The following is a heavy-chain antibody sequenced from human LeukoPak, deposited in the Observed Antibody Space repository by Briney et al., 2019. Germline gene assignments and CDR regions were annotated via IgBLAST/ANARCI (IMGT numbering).Heavy chain of an antibody. CDR2: ISWDSGNS. CDR1: GFTFKDYA. J-gene: IGHJ1*01. D-gene: IGHD6-19*01. V-gene: IGHV3-43*01. CDR3: AKGPGAAVAKRYIQH. Sequence: GGSLRLSCAASGFTFKDYAMHWVRQVPGKGLEWVSLISWDSGNSYYADSVKGRFTISRDNSKSSLSLQMNSLRTEDTALYYCAKGPGAAVAKRYIQHWGQGTLVTVSS.